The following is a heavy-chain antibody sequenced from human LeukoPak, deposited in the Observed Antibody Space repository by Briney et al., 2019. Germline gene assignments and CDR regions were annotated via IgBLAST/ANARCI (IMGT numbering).Heavy chain of an antibody. J-gene: IGHJ5*02. CDR1: ADSINSYY. CDR2: ASYSGST. D-gene: IGHD3-9*01. V-gene: IGHV4-59*01. Sequence: SETLSLTCTVFADSINSYYWSWIRQSPGKELEWVGYASYSGSTNYNPSLNSRVSIAVDRSKNQFSLKLTSVTAADSAMYYCARDYDTTGANWFGPWGQGALVTVSS. CDR3: ARDYDTTGANWFGP.